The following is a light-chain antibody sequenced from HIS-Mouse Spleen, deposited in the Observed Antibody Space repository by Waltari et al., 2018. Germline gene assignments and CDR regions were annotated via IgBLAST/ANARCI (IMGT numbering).Light chain of an antibody. CDR2: WAS. CDR3: QQYYSTPYT. J-gene: IGKJ2*01. CDR1: QSVLYSPNNNNY. Sequence: DIVMTQSPDSLAVSLCERATINCKSSQSVLYSPNNNNYLAWYQQKPGQPPKLLIYWASTRESGVPDRFSGSGSGTDFTLTISSLQAEDVAVYYCQQYYSTPYTFGQGTKLEIK. V-gene: IGKV4-1*01.